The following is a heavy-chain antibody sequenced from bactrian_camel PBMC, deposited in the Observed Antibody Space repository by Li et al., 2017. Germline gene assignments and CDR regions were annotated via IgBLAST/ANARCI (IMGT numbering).Heavy chain of an antibody. D-gene: IGHD6*01. J-gene: IGHJ4*01. CDR3: AADRPAPLPGGGWCPSLVTTYTF. CDR1: GYTYNRNC. Sequence: HVQLVESGGDSVRAGGSLRLSCAASGYTYNRNCMGWFRQAPGQEREEVAALDSDGSTFYAESVKGRFTISQDSDSAKKILYLQMNSLKPEDTAMYYCAADRPAPLPGGGWCPSLVTTYTFRGQGTQVTV. CDR2: LDSDGST. V-gene: IGHV3S55*01.